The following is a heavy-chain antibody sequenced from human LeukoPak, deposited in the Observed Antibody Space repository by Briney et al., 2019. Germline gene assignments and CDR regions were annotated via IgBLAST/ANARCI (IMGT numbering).Heavy chain of an antibody. CDR3: ARSITGTTKASDI. CDR1: GFTFSSYN. CDR2: ISSSSSTI. V-gene: IGHV3-48*04. D-gene: IGHD1-20*01. J-gene: IGHJ3*02. Sequence: GGSLRLSCAASGFTFSSYNMNWVRQAPGKGLERISYISSSSSTIYYADSVKGRFTISRDNAKNPLYLQMNSLRAEDTAVYHCARSITGTTKASDIWGQGTKVTVSS.